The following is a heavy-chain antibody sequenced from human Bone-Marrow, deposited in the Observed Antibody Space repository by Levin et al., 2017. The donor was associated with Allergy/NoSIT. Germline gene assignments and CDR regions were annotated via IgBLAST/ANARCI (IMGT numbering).Heavy chain of an antibody. V-gene: IGHV3-9*01. Sequence: GGSLRLSCAASGFTFDDYAMHWVRQAPGKGLEWVSGISWNSGSIGYADSVKGRFTISRDNAKNSLYLQMNSLRAEDTALYYCAKDSGRGDSPENDAFDIWGQGTMVTVSS. D-gene: IGHD2-21*02. CDR2: ISWNSGSI. CDR3: AKDSGRGDSPENDAFDI. CDR1: GFTFDDYA. J-gene: IGHJ3*02.